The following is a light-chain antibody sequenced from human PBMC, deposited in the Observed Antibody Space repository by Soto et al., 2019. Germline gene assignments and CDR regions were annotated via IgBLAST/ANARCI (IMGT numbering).Light chain of an antibody. V-gene: IGKV3-15*01. Sequence: EIVLTQSPCTLALSPGQRSNLSCRASQSFNSTYLAWYQQKPGQAPRLLIYGASTRATGIPARFSGSGYGTELTITISSLQYEDFEVYYCQQYNNSPQTFGQGTKVDI. CDR1: QSFNSTY. CDR2: GAS. J-gene: IGKJ1*01. CDR3: QQYNNSPQT.